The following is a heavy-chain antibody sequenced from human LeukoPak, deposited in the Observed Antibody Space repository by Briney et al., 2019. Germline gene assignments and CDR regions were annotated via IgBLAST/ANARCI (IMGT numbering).Heavy chain of an antibody. CDR2: IYPADSDT. D-gene: IGHD3-3*01. Sequence: GESLKISCKGSGYRFINYWIGWVRQMPGKGLEWMGIIYPADSDTRYSPSFQGQVTISADKSISTAYLQCSSLKASDTAMYYCARQNTGNYDFWSGLHAFDIWGQGTMVTVSS. CDR1: GYRFINYW. CDR3: ARQNTGNYDFWSGLHAFDI. J-gene: IGHJ3*02. V-gene: IGHV5-51*01.